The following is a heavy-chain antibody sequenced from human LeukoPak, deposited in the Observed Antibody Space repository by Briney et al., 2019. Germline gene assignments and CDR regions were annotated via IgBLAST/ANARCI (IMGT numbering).Heavy chain of an antibody. CDR1: GFTVSSNY. CDR2: IYSGGST. V-gene: IGHV3-66*01. J-gene: IGHJ6*02. Sequence: GGSLRLSCAASGFTVSSNYMSWVRQAPGKGLEWVSVIYSGGSTYYADSVKGRFTISRDNAKNTLYLQMNSLKAEDTAVYYCAREEGYCSGGSCYPFYYGMDVWGQGTTVTVSS. D-gene: IGHD2-15*01. CDR3: AREEGYCSGGSCYPFYYGMDV.